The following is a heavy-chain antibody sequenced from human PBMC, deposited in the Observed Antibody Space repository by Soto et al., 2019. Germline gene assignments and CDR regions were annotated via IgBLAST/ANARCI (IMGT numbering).Heavy chain of an antibody. D-gene: IGHD2-2*01. CDR3: ASPRDYCVSTSNCFIAFDL. J-gene: IGHJ3*01. Sequence: SGGVLRLSFAAPGFAFGDYIMNLVRQAPGGGLEWVASISHSGTYIFYADSVKGRFAISRDNAEGSLFLQMSSLRVEDTAIYYCASPRDYCVSTSNCFIAFDLWGQGTRVTVSS. CDR2: ISHSGTYI. CDR1: GFAFGDYI. V-gene: IGHV3-21*01.